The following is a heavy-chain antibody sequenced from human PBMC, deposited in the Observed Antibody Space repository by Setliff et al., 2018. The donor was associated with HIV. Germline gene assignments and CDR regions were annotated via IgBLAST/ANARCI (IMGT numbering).Heavy chain of an antibody. J-gene: IGHJ4*01. CDR2: IYSTGDT. Sequence: SETLSLTCSVSGGSISNFYWSWIRQTPGKGLEWVGHIYSTGDTNYNPSLKSRVTLSADTSKNQLSLSLTSVTAADTAVYYCARVRLTMIMMVDYFDQWGQGTLVTVSS. CDR1: GGSISNFY. V-gene: IGHV4-4*07. D-gene: IGHD3-22*01. CDR3: ARVRLTMIMMVDYFDQ.